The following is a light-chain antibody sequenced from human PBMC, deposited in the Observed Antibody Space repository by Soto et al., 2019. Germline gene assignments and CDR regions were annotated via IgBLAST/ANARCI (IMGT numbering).Light chain of an antibody. Sequence: EIVMTQTPATLSLSPGERATLSCRASQSVSIKLAWYQRKPGQPPRLLIYSASTRATGIPARFSGRGSGTQFTLTISSLQSEDFAVYDCAQYYDWPRTFGQGTKVEIK. J-gene: IGKJ1*01. CDR3: AQYYDWPRT. CDR2: SAS. CDR1: QSVSIK. V-gene: IGKV3-15*01.